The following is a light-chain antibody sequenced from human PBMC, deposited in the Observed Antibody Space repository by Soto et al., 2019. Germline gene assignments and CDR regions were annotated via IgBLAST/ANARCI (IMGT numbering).Light chain of an antibody. CDR2: KAS. CDR3: QQYNSYPYS. CDR1: QTIFSW. J-gene: IGKJ2*03. V-gene: IGKV1-5*03. Sequence: IQMTQSPSTLSASVGDRVSTTCRASQTIFSWLAWYQQKPGKAPKLVIYKASSLESGVPSRYSGSGSGTEFTLTISGLQPDDFATYYCQQYNSYPYSFGQGTKLEIK.